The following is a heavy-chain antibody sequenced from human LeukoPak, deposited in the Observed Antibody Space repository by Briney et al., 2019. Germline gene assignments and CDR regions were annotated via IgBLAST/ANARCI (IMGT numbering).Heavy chain of an antibody. J-gene: IGHJ5*02. CDR2: ISGSGGST. D-gene: IGHD3-9*01. CDR1: GFTFNNYA. V-gene: IGHV3-23*01. Sequence: GGSLRLSCAASGFTFNNYAVSWVRQAPGKGLEWVSAISGSGGSTYYADSVKGRFTISRDNSKNTLYLQMNSLRAEDTAVYYCAKGLKVTYYDILTGRPWGQGTLVTVSS. CDR3: AKGLKVTYYDILTGRP.